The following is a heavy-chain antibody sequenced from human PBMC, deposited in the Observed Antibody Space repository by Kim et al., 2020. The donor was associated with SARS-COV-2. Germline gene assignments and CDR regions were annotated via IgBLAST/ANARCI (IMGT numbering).Heavy chain of an antibody. CDR3: AKDQGIVVVPAARGGMDV. CDR2: ISWNSGSI. V-gene: IGHV3-9*01. CDR1: GFTFDDYA. J-gene: IGHJ6*02. D-gene: IGHD2-2*01. Sequence: GGSLRLSCAASGFTFDDYAMHWVRQAPGKGLEWVSGISWNSGSIGYADSVKGRFTISRDNAKNSLYLQMNSLRAEDTALYYCAKDQGIVVVPAARGGMDVWGQGTTVTVSS.